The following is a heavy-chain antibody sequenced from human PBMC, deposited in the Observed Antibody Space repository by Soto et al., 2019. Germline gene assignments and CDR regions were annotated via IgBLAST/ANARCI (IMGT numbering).Heavy chain of an antibody. J-gene: IGHJ4*02. CDR2: IYYSGNT. V-gene: IGHV4-59*01. Sequence: TSETLSLTCTVSGGSISSYYWTWIRQPPGKGLEWLGYIYYSGNTHYNPSLKSRLTISVDTSKNQFSLNLSSVTAADTAVYFCARTGCSSTSCYSHDFWGQGTLVTVSS. D-gene: IGHD2-2*02. CDR1: GGSISSYY. CDR3: ARTGCSSTSCYSHDF.